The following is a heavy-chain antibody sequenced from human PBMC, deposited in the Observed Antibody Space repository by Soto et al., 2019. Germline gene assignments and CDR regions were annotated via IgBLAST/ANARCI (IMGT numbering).Heavy chain of an antibody. Sequence: ASVKVSCKASGGTFSSYAISWVRQAPGQGLEWMGGIIPIFGTANYAQKFQGRVTITADESTSTAYMELSSLRSEDTAVYYCARVPYYYDSSGYDAFDIWGQGTMVTVSS. CDR3: ARVPYYYDSSGYDAFDI. D-gene: IGHD3-22*01. V-gene: IGHV1-69*13. CDR1: GGTFSSYA. CDR2: IIPIFGTA. J-gene: IGHJ3*02.